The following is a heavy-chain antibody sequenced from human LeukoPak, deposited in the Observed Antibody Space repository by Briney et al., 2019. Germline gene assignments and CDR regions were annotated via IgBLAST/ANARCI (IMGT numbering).Heavy chain of an antibody. CDR3: ARAGSWYSLDY. V-gene: IGHV3-74*03. J-gene: IGHJ4*02. D-gene: IGHD6-13*01. CDR2: INSDGSTT. CDR1: GFTFSSYS. Sequence: PGGSLRLSCAASGFTFSSYSMHWVRRAPGKGLVWVSRINSDGSTTTYADSVKGRFTISRDNAKNTLYLQMHSLRAEDTAVYYCARAGSWYSLDYWGQGTLVTVSS.